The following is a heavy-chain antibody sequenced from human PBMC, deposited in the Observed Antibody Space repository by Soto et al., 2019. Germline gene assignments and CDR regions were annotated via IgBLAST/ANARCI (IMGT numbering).Heavy chain of an antibody. V-gene: IGHV3-23*01. CDR2: ISGSGGST. D-gene: IGHD6-13*01. J-gene: IGHJ4*02. CDR1: GFTFSSYA. CDR3: AAGYSSSWAFDY. Sequence: EVQLLESGGGLVQPGGSLRLSCAASGFTFSSYAMSWVRQAPGKGLEWVSAISGSGGSTYYADSVKGRFTISRDNSKNTLYLQMNSLRAEDTAVYYCAAGYSSSWAFDYWGQGTLVTVSS.